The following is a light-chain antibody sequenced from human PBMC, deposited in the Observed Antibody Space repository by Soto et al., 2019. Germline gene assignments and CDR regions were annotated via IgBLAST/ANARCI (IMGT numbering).Light chain of an antibody. CDR2: AAS. CDR3: QQANSFPRT. V-gene: IGKV1-12*01. CDR1: QAISSW. Sequence: DLQMTQSPSSVSASVGDRVTITCRASQAISSWLAWYQQKPGRAPNLLIYAASSLQSGVPSRFSGSGSGTDFTLTISSLQPEDFATYYCQQANSFPRTFGQGTK. J-gene: IGKJ1*01.